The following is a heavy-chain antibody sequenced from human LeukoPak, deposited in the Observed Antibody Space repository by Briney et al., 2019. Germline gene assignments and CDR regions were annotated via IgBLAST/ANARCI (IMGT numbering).Heavy chain of an antibody. CDR3: SREGRGSSWSH. CDR2: ISSSSSTI. D-gene: IGHD6-13*01. Sequence: GGSLRLSCAASGFTFSDYYMSWIRQAPGKGLEWVSYISSSSSTIYYADSVKGRFTISRDNAKNSLYLQMNSLRAEDTAVYFCSREGRGSSWSHWGQGTLVTVSS. V-gene: IGHV3-11*04. CDR1: GFTFSDYY. J-gene: IGHJ4*02.